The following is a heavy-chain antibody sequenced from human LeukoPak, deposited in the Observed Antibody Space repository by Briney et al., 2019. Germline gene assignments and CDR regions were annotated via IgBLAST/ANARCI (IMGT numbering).Heavy chain of an antibody. J-gene: IGHJ4*02. CDR3: ASQWRSGWNIYFDC. Sequence: PGGSLRLSCEASGLTLSSLWMRWVRQAPGKGLEWVANIKQDGSEKYYVDSVKGRFTISRDNAKNSLYLQMNSLRAEYTAVYYCASQWRSGWNIYFDCWGGGTLVGVSS. D-gene: IGHD3-3*01. V-gene: IGHV3-7*01. CDR2: IKQDGSEK. CDR1: GLTLSSLW.